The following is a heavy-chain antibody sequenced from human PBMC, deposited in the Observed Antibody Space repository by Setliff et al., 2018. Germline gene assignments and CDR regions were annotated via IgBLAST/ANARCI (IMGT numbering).Heavy chain of an antibody. CDR1: GGSISSGSYY. J-gene: IGHJ3*02. CDR2: IYTSGST. D-gene: IGHD2-15*01. Sequence: PSETLSLTCTVSGGSISSGSYYWGWIRQPAGKGLEWIGRIYTSGSTNYNPSLKSRVTISVDTSKNQFSLKLSSVTAADTAVYYCASEGGPEADAFDIWGQGTMVTVSS. V-gene: IGHV4-61*02. CDR3: ASEGGPEADAFDI.